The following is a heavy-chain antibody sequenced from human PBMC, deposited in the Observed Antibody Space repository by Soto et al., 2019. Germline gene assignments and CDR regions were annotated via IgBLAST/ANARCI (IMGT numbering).Heavy chain of an antibody. V-gene: IGHV4-39*01. D-gene: IGHD2-2*01. CDR3: ARLHCNSPNCVPLDP. CDR2: MYYSGST. CDR1: GGSSSSGTYY. Sequence: LETLSLTCTVSGGSSSSGTYYWGWIRQPPGKGLEWIGSMYYSGSTSYNPSLKSRVTMSVDTSKNQLSLRLSSVTAADTAVYYCARLHCNSPNCVPLDPWGQGTLVTVSS. J-gene: IGHJ5*02.